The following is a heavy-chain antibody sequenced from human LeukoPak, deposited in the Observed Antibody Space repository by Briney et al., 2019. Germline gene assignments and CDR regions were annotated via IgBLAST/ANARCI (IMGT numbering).Heavy chain of an antibody. CDR2: ISYDGSNK. CDR3: ARSLDLGATRRYFDY. D-gene: IGHD1-26*01. J-gene: IGHJ4*02. CDR1: GFTFSSYG. V-gene: IGHV3-30*03. Sequence: GGSLRLSCAASGFTFSSYGMHWVRQAPGKGLEWVAVISYDGSNKYYADSVKGRFTISRDNSKNTLYLQMNSLRAEDTAVYYCARSLDLGATRRYFDYWGQGTLVTVSS.